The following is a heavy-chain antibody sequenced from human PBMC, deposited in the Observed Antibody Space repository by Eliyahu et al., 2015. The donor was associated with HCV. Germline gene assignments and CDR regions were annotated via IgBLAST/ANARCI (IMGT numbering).Heavy chain of an antibody. Sequence: QVTLRESGPALVKPTQTLTLTCTFSGFSLSTSGMCVSWIRQPPGKALEWLALIDWDDDKYYSTSLKTRLTISKDTSKNQVVLTMTNMDPVDTATYYCARTKYDFWSSLLQEIYGMDVWGQGTTVTVSS. J-gene: IGHJ6*02. CDR3: ARTKYDFWSSLLQEIYGMDV. CDR1: GFSLSTSGMC. D-gene: IGHD3-3*01. CDR2: IDWDDDK. V-gene: IGHV2-70*01.